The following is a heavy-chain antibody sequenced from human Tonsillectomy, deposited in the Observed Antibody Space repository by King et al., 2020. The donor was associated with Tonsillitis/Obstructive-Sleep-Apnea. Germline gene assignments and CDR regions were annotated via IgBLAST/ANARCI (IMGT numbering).Heavy chain of an antibody. V-gene: IGHV4-59*01. CDR3: ARAYYDFWSGYYYYYYMDV. D-gene: IGHD3-3*01. CDR2: IYYSGST. J-gene: IGHJ6*03. Sequence: QLQESGPGLVKPSETLSLTCTVSGGSISSYYWSWIRQPPGKGLEWIGYIYYSGSTNYNPSLKSRFTISVDTSKNQFSLKLGSVTAADTAVYYCARAYYDFWSGYYYYYYMDVWGKGTTVTVSS. CDR1: GGSISSYY.